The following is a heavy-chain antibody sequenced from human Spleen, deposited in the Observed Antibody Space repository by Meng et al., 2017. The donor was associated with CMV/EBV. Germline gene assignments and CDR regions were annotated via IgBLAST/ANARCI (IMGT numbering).Heavy chain of an antibody. V-gene: IGHV3-21*01. CDR2: ISSSSSYI. CDR3: ASIYGS. D-gene: IGHD2/OR15-2a*01. J-gene: IGHJ5*02. CDR1: GITFSEQS. Sequence: SLRLSCSGSGITFSEQSMAWVRQAPGKGLEWVSSISSSSSYIYYADSVKGRFTISRDNAKNSLYLQMNSLRAEDTAVYYCASIYGSWGQGTLVTVSS.